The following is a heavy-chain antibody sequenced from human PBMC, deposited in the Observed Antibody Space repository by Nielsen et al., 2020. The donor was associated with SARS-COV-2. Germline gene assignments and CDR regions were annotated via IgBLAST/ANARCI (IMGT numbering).Heavy chain of an antibody. Sequence: SETLSLTCTVSGGSISSGSYYWSWIRQPAGKGLEWIGRIYTSGSTNYNPSLKSRVTISVDTSKNQFSLKLSSVTAADTAVYYCASERGVRYGDYGYWGQGTLVTVSS. J-gene: IGHJ4*02. CDR3: ASERGVRYGDYGY. CDR1: GGSISSGSYY. D-gene: IGHD4-17*01. CDR2: IYTSGST. V-gene: IGHV4-61*02.